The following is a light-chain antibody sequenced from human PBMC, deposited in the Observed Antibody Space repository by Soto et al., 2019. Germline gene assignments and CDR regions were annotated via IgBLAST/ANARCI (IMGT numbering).Light chain of an antibody. CDR2: GAS. V-gene: IGKV3-15*01. CDR1: QSVSSN. CDR3: QQYNNWS. Sequence: EIVMTQSPATLSVSPGARAPLSCRARQSVSSNLAWYQQKPGQAPRLLIYGASTRATGIPARFSGSGSGTEFTLTISSLQSEDFAVYYCQQYNNWSFGQGTRLEI. J-gene: IGKJ5*01.